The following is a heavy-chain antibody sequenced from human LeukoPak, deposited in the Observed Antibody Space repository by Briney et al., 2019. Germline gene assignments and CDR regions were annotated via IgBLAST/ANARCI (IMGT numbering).Heavy chain of an antibody. V-gene: IGHV3-33*06. Sequence: GGSLRLSCAASGFTFSSYGMHWVRQAPGKGLEWVAVIWYDGSNKYYADSVKGRFTISRDNSKNTLYLQMNSLRAEDTAVYYWAKGHYDSSGQDAFDIWGQGTMVTVSS. CDR3: AKGHYDSSGQDAFDI. CDR1: GFTFSSYG. D-gene: IGHD3-22*01. J-gene: IGHJ3*02. CDR2: IWYDGSNK.